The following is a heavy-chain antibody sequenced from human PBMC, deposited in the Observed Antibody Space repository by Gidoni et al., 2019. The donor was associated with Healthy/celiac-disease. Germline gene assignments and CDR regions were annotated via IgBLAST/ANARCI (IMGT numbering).Heavy chain of an antibody. CDR2: ISGSGGST. CDR1: GFTFSSHA. D-gene: IGHD3-22*01. CDR3: AKDRVYTYYYDSSEYAFDI. J-gene: IGHJ3*02. V-gene: IGHV3-23*01. Sequence: EVQLLESGGGLVQPGGSLRLSCAASGFTFSSHAMSWVRQAPGKGLEWVSAISGSGGSTYYADSVKGRFTISRDNSKNTLYLQMNSLRAEDTAVYYCAKDRVYTYYYDSSEYAFDIWGQGTMVTVSS.